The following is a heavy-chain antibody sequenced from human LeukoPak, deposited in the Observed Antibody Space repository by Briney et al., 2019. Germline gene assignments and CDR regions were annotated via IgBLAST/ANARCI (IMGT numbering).Heavy chain of an antibody. CDR3: ARYCGYDILTGYTLWYFDY. D-gene: IGHD3-9*01. J-gene: IGHJ4*02. CDR2: IYYSGST. CDR1: GGSVSSYY. V-gene: IGHV4-59*02. Sequence: PSETLSLTCTVSGGSVSSYYWSWIRQPPGKGLEWIGYIYYSGSTNYNPSLKSRVTISVDTSKNQFSLKLSSVTAADTAVYYCARYCGYDILTGYTLWYFDYWGQGTLVTVSS.